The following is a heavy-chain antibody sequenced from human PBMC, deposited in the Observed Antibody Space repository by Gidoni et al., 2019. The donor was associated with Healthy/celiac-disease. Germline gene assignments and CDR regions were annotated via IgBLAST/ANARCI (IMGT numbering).Heavy chain of an antibody. CDR3: ARDFGSRGYSYGYREGNFDY. Sequence: QVQLVESGGGVVQPGRSLRLSCAASGFTFSSYAMHWVRQAPGKGLEWVAVISYDGSNKYYADSVKGRFTISRDNSKNTLYLQMNSLRAEDTAVYYCARDFGSRGYSYGYREGNFDYWGQGTLVTVSS. J-gene: IGHJ4*02. V-gene: IGHV3-30*04. CDR2: ISYDGSNK. CDR1: GFTFSSYA. D-gene: IGHD5-18*01.